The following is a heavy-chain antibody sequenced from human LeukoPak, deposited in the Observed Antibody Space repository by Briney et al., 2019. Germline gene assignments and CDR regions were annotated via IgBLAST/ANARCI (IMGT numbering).Heavy chain of an antibody. Sequence: SETLSLTCTVSGGSISSAGYYWSWIRQHPGKGLEWIGYIYYSGSIYYNPSLKSRVIISVDTSKNQISLKLSSVTAADTAVYYCGRAQQGAAGGRYYYHGVDVWGQGTTVTVSS. CDR3: GRAQQGAAGGRYYYHGVDV. D-gene: IGHD6-13*01. J-gene: IGHJ6*02. CDR1: GGSISSAGYY. CDR2: IYYSGSI. V-gene: IGHV4-31*03.